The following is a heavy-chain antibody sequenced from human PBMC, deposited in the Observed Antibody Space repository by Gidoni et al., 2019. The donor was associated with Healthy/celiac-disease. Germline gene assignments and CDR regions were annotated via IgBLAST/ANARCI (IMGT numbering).Heavy chain of an antibody. Sequence: QVQLQQWGAGLLKPSETLSLTCAVYGGSFSGYYWSWIGQPPGKGLEWIGEINHSGSTNYNPSLKSRVTISVDTSKNQFSLKLSSVTAADTAVYYCARGSTNRYSSGWPYFDYWGQGTLVTVSS. CDR3: ARGSTNRYSSGWPYFDY. J-gene: IGHJ4*02. D-gene: IGHD6-19*01. CDR1: GGSFSGYY. V-gene: IGHV4-34*01. CDR2: INHSGST.